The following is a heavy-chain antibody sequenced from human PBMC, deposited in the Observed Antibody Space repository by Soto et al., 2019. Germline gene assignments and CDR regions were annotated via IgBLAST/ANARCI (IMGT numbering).Heavy chain of an antibody. CDR2: IIPFFGTA. CDR1: GGTFSTFG. CDR3: AKSAPMDAGDKYYYDF. D-gene: IGHD4-17*01. Sequence: SVKVSCKASGGTFSTFGISWVRQAPGQGLEWMGGIIPFFGTARYSQKFEDRITITADESTNTVYMDLGSLTSEDTAIYYCAKSAPMDAGDKYYYDFWGQGARVTVS. V-gene: IGHV1-69*13. J-gene: IGHJ4*02.